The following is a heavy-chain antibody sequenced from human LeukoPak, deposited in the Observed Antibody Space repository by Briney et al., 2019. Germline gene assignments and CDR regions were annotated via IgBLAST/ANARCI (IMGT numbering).Heavy chain of an antibody. CDR2: IKSKTDGGTT. J-gene: IGHJ4*02. CDR1: GFTFSNAL. CDR3: TTELKYYYDSSGYYYVLDY. Sequence: GGSLRLSCAASGFTFSNALMSWVRQAPGKGLEWVGRIKSKTDGGTTDYAAPVKGRFTISRDDSKNTLYLQMNSLKTKDTAVYYCTTELKYYYDSSGYYYVLDYWGQGTLVTVSS. D-gene: IGHD3-22*01. V-gene: IGHV3-15*01.